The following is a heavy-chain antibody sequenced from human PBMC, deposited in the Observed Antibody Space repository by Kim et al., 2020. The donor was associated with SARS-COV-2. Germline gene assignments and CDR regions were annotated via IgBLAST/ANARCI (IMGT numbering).Heavy chain of an antibody. Sequence: QKLQGRVTMTTDTSTSTAYMELRSLRSDDTAVYYCARLRVGATTGGAFDIWGQGTMVTVSS. D-gene: IGHD1-26*01. CDR3: ARLRVGATTGGAFDI. V-gene: IGHV1-18*01. J-gene: IGHJ3*02.